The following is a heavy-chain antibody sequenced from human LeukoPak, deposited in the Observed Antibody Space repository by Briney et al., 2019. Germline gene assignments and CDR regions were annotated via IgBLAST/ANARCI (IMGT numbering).Heavy chain of an antibody. Sequence: QPGGSLRLSCAASGFTFSSYAMTWVRQAPGKGLEWVSVISGSGGNTYYADFVKGRFTLSRDNSKNTLYLQMNSLRAEDTAVYYCAKDLDYYDSSGYFDYWGQGTLVTVSS. CDR2: ISGSGGNT. CDR3: AKDLDYYDSSGYFDY. D-gene: IGHD3-22*01. V-gene: IGHV3-23*01. CDR1: GFTFSSYA. J-gene: IGHJ4*02.